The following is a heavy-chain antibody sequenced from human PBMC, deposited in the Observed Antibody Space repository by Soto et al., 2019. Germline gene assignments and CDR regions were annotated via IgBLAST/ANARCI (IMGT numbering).Heavy chain of an antibody. Sequence: SVKVSCKASGCTFSSYSISWVRQAPGQGLEWMGGIIPIFGTANYAQKFQGRVTITADESTSTAYMELSSLRSEDTAVYYCARAVAPHSPVNWFDPWGQGTQVTVSS. D-gene: IGHD2-21*01. J-gene: IGHJ5*02. CDR1: GCTFSSYS. V-gene: IGHV1-69*13. CDR3: ARAVAPHSPVNWFDP. CDR2: IIPIFGTA.